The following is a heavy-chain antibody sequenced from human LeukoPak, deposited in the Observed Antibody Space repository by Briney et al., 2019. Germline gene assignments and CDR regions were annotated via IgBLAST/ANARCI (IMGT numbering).Heavy chain of an antibody. CDR2: ISSNGGST. CDR3: ARMLEWFGELLGGDY. V-gene: IGHV3-64*01. D-gene: IGHD3-10*01. J-gene: IGHJ4*02. Sequence: GGSLRLSCAASGFTFSSYAMHWVRQAPGKGLEYVSAISSNGGSTYYANSVKGRFTISRDNSKNTLYLQMGSLRAEDMAVYYCARMLEWFGELLGGDYWGQGTLVTVSS. CDR1: GFTFSSYA.